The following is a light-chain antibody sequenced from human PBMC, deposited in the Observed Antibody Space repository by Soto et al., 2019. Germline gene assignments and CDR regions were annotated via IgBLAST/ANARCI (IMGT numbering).Light chain of an antibody. Sequence: QSALTQPPSVSGAPGQRVTISCTGSSSNIGAGYDVHWYQQLPGTAPKLLFYGNSNRPSGVPDRFSGSKSGTSASLAITGLQAEDEADYYCQSYDSSLSGAVFGGGTQLTVL. V-gene: IGLV1-40*01. CDR3: QSYDSSLSGAV. J-gene: IGLJ7*01. CDR1: SSNIGAGYD. CDR2: GNS.